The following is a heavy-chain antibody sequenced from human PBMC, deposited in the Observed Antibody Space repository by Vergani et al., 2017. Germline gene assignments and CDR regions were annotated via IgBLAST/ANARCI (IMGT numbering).Heavy chain of an antibody. Sequence: QVQLQESGPGLVEPSETLSLTCAVSGYSIRNGYYWGWIRQPPGKGLEWIGSIYHSGSTYYNPSLKSRVTISVDTSKNQFSLKLSSVTAADTAVYYCARRRGYCSSTSCYAAYYFDYWGQGTLVTVSS. V-gene: IGHV4-38-2*01. D-gene: IGHD2-2*01. CDR1: GYSIRNGYY. CDR2: IYHSGST. CDR3: ARRRGYCSSTSCYAAYYFDY. J-gene: IGHJ4*02.